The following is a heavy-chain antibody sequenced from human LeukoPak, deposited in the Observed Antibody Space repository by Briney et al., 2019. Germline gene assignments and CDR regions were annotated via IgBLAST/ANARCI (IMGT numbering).Heavy chain of an antibody. Sequence: PGGSLRLSCAASGFTFSSYSMNWVRQAPGKGLEWVSYISSSSSTIYYADSVKGRFTISRDNAKNSLYLQMNSLRAEDTAVYYCARANYDFWSGYYNYYYYYMDVWGKGTTVTVSS. CDR1: GFTFSSYS. CDR2: ISSSSSTI. D-gene: IGHD3-3*01. J-gene: IGHJ6*03. V-gene: IGHV3-48*01. CDR3: ARANYDFWSGYYNYYYYYMDV.